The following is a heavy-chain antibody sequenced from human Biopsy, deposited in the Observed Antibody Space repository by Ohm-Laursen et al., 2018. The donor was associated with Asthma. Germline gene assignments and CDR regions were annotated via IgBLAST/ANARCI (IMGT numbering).Heavy chain of an antibody. D-gene: IGHD3-9*01. CDR2: INAGNGNT. Sequence: ASVKVSCKASGYTFINYAIHWVRQAPGQRLEWMGWINAGNGNTKYSQKFQGRVTISRDTSASTAYMDLSSLRSEDTAVYYCARTYYDFLTGQVNDAFDMWGQGTTVTVSS. J-gene: IGHJ3*02. CDR1: GYTFINYA. V-gene: IGHV1-3*01. CDR3: ARTYYDFLTGQVNDAFDM.